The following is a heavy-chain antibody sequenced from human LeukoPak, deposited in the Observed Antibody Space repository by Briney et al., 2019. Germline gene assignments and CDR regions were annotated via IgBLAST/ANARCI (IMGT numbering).Heavy chain of an antibody. J-gene: IGHJ4*02. CDR3: AKAPGPGNYYDTSGYYYFDY. D-gene: IGHD3-22*01. V-gene: IGHV3-48*03. Sequence: GGSLRLSCAASGFSFSSYEMNWVRQTPVKGMEWVSYISNTGNTIYYADSVKGRLTISRDNSKNTLYLQMNSLRAEDTAVYYCAKAPGPGNYYDTSGYYYFDYWGQGTLVTVSS. CDR2: ISNTGNTI. CDR1: GFSFSSYE.